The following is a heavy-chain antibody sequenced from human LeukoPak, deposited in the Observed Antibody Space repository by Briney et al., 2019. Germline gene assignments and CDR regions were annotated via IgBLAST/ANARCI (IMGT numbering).Heavy chain of an antibody. J-gene: IGHJ4*02. D-gene: IGHD5-12*01. CDR2: MLYDENNK. V-gene: IGHV3-30-3*01. CDR3: ARDRTDDYDVNLDY. CDR1: GFTFSSYA. Sequence: GGSLRLSCAASGFTFSSYAMHWVRQAPGKGLEWVAVMLYDENNKNYADSVKGRFTISRDNPKSTLYLQMNSLRAEDTAVYYCARDRTDDYDVNLDYWGRGTLVTVSS.